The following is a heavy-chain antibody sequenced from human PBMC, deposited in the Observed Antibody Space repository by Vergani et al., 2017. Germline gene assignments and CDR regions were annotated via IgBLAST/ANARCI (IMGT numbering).Heavy chain of an antibody. CDR2: IYYSGST. D-gene: IGHD1-1*01. Sequence: QVQLQESGPGLVQPSETLSLTCTVSGGSVSSGSYYWSWIRQPAGKGLEWIGYIYYSGSTNYNPSLKRLFTISVDTSKNQFSLKLSSVTAADTAVYYCARDTTGALDYWGQGTLVTVSS. V-gene: IGHV4-61*10. CDR1: GGSVSSGSYY. CDR3: ARDTTGALDY. J-gene: IGHJ4*02.